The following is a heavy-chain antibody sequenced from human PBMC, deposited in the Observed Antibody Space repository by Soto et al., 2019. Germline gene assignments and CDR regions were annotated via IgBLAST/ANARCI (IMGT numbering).Heavy chain of an antibody. D-gene: IGHD6-19*01. J-gene: IGHJ6*02. CDR1: GGSFSGYY. CDR3: ARTIPNSGFRRGMDV. CDR2: IYYRGST. V-gene: IGHV4-34*01. Sequence: SETLSLTCAVYGGSFSGYYWAWIRQPPGTGLEWIGIIYYRGSTYYNPSLKSRVTMSIDTSKNQFSLKLSSVTAADTAVYYCARTIPNSGFRRGMDVWGQGTTVTVSS.